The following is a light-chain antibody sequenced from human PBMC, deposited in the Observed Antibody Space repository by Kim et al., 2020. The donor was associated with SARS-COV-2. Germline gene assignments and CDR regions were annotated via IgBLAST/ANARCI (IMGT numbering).Light chain of an antibody. Sequence: SPGERATLSCRASQSVSSSYLAWYQQKPGQAPRLLIYGASSRATGIPDRFSGSGSGTDFTLTISRLEPEDFAVYYCQQYGSSPPRTFGQGTKVEI. CDR2: GAS. V-gene: IGKV3-20*01. J-gene: IGKJ1*01. CDR3: QQYGSSPPRT. CDR1: QSVSSSY.